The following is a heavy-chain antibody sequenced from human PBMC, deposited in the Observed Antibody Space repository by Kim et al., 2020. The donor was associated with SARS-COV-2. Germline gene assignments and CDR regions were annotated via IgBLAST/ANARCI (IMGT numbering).Heavy chain of an antibody. CDR2: IYYSGST. D-gene: IGHD6-13*01. Sequence: SETLSLTCTVSGGSISSYYWSWIRQPPGKGLEWIGYIYYSGSTNYNPSLKSRVTISVDTSKNQFSLKLSSVTAADTAVYYCARQRDSSSGNGYLGFDPWG. CDR1: GGSISSYY. V-gene: IGHV4-59*08. J-gene: IGHJ5*02. CDR3: ARQRDSSSGNGYLGFDP.